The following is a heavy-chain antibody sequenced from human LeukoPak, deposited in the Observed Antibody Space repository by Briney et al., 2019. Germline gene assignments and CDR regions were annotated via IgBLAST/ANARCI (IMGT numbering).Heavy chain of an antibody. V-gene: IGHV1-69*06. D-gene: IGHD1-7*01. Sequence: SVKVSCRSSGDTPHSHAISWVRQAPGQGLEWMGRIIPAFGTANYAQKFQGRVTITADKSTRTAYMEMSSLRSEDAAVYYCARDYNWNFANSSPFDYWGQGTLVTVSS. CDR2: IIPAFGTA. CDR3: ARDYNWNFANSSPFDY. J-gene: IGHJ4*02. CDR1: GDTPHSHA.